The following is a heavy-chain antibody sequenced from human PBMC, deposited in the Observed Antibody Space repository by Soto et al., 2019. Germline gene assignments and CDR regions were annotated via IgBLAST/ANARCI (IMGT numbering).Heavy chain of an antibody. J-gene: IGHJ4*02. V-gene: IGHV3-48*03. CDR2: IGASGSPI. CDR3: ARAPVVVTAVPAGFFDY. D-gene: IGHD2-21*02. Sequence: SGVSRRLSCSTSGFPFSGYEMNWVRPPPRKGLEWISFIGASGSPIYYADSVKGRFTIFRDNSKNSLYLQMNNLRAEDTATYYCARAPVVVTAVPAGFFDYWGQGSLVTVSA. CDR1: GFPFSGYE.